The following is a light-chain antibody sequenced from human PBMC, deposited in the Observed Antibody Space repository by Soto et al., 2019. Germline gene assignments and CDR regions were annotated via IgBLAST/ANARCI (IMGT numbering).Light chain of an antibody. J-gene: IGKJ5*01. CDR2: NAL. CDR1: QSVSTN. Sequence: EIVMTQSLATLSVSPGERATLSCRASQSVSTNLAWYQQKPGQAPRLLIYNALTRATGIPARFSGSGSGTEFTLTISGLQPDDFATYYCQQYNSYPITFGQGTRLEIK. V-gene: IGKV3-15*01. CDR3: QQYNSYPIT.